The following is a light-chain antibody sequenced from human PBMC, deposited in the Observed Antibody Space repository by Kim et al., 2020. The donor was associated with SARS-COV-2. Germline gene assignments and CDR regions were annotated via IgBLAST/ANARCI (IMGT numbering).Light chain of an antibody. Sequence: ALGQTVRITCQGDRRRRYYATWYQQKPGQAPIVVIYGKNNRPSGIPDRFSGSNSGNTASLTITGTQAGDEADYYCNSRDSNDNVVFGGGTQLTVL. V-gene: IGLV3-19*01. CDR1: RRRRYY. J-gene: IGLJ2*01. CDR2: GKN. CDR3: NSRDSNDNVV.